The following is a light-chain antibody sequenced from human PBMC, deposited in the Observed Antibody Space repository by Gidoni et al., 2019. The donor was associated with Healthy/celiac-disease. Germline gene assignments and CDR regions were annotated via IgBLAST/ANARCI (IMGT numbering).Light chain of an antibody. CDR3: QQSDSTPPT. Sequence: DIPMTQSPSSLSASVGDRVTITCRASQSISSYLNWYQQKPGKAPKLLIYAASSLQSGVPSRFSGSGSGTDFTLTISSLQPEDFATYYCQQSDSTPPTFGGGTKVEIK. V-gene: IGKV1-39*01. CDR1: QSISSY. CDR2: AAS. J-gene: IGKJ4*01.